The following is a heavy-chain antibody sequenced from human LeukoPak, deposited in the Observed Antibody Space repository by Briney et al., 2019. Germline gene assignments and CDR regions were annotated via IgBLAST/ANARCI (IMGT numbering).Heavy chain of an antibody. D-gene: IGHD5-24*01. J-gene: IGHJ3*02. Sequence: KASETVSLTCAVYGGSFSGYYWSWIRQPPGKGLEWIGEINHSGSTNYNPSLKSRVTISVDTSKNQFSLKLSSVTAADTAVYYCARASREMMGAFDIWGQGTMVTVSS. V-gene: IGHV4-34*01. CDR3: ARASREMMGAFDI. CDR1: GGSFSGYY. CDR2: INHSGST.